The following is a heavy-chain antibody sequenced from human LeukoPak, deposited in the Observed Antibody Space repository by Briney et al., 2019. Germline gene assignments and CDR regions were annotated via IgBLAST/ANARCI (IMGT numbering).Heavy chain of an antibody. CDR3: AREISRSELTEYYFDY. CDR1: GYTFTSYG. D-gene: IGHD6-19*01. CDR2: ISAYNGNT. V-gene: IGHV1-18*01. Sequence: ASVKVSCKASGYTFTSYGISWVRQAPGQGLEWMGWISAYNGNTNYAQKLQGRVTMTTDTSTSTAYMELRSLRSDDTAVYYCAREISRSELTEYYFDYWGQGTLVTVSS. J-gene: IGHJ4*02.